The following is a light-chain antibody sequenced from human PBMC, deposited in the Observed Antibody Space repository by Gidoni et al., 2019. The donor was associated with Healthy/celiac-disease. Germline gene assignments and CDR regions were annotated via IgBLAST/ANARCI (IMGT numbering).Light chain of an antibody. CDR1: TSAVGGYNY. CDR2: EVG. CDR3: SSYTSGSTLV. Sequence: QSALTPPASASGSPGQSITISCTRTTSAVGGYNYVSCYQQHPGKAPKLMIYEVGNRPSGVSNRFSCSMSGNTAALTISGLQPEDEADYYCSSYTSGSTLVFGGGTKLTVL. J-gene: IGLJ3*02. V-gene: IGLV2-14*01.